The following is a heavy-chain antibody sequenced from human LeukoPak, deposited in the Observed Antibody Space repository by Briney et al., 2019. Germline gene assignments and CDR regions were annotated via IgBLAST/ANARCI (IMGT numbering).Heavy chain of an antibody. CDR2: IYSGGST. CDR3: ARVAVAGTPSFDY. D-gene: IGHD6-19*01. CDR1: GFTVSSNY. V-gene: IGHV3-66*01. J-gene: IGHJ4*02. Sequence: GGSLRLSCAASGFTVSSNYMSWVRQATGKGLEWVSVIYSGGSTYYADSVKGRFTISRDNSKNTLYLQMNSLRAEDTAVYYCARVAVAGTPSFDYWGQGTLVTVSS.